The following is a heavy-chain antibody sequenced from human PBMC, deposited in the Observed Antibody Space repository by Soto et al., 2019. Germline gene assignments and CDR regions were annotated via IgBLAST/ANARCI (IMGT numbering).Heavy chain of an antibody. V-gene: IGHV2-5*02. CDR3: AHKGPEDWPLDY. CDR2: IYWDDSK. CDR1: GFSLSTSGVG. Sequence: QITLKESGPTLVRPTQTLTLTCAFSGFSLSTSGVGVGWIRQPPGKALEWLAVIYWDDSKHYSPSLRRRLTITKGTSNDQVVLTMTNMDPMDTGTYYCAHKGPEDWPLDYWGQGTLVTVSS. D-gene: IGHD3-9*01. J-gene: IGHJ4*02.